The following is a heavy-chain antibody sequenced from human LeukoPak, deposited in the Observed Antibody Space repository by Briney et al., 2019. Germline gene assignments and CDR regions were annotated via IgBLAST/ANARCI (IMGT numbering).Heavy chain of an antibody. CDR3: ARRGDWNWVFDY. CDR1: GGSISSYY. D-gene: IGHD1-7*01. J-gene: IGHJ4*02. Sequence: SETLSLTCTVSGGSISSYYWSWIRQPPGKGLEWIGYIYTSGSTNYNPSLKSRVTISVDTSKNQFSLKLSSVTAADTAVYYCARRGDWNWVFDYWGQGTLATVSS. CDR2: IYTSGST. V-gene: IGHV4-4*09.